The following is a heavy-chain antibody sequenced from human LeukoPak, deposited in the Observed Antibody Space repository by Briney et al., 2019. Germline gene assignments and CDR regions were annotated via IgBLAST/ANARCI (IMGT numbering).Heavy chain of an antibody. V-gene: IGHV4-39*07. CDR1: GGGIGSGTYY. D-gene: IGHD5-12*01. CDR2: IFYSGST. Sequence: SETLSLTCTVSGGGIGSGTYYWGWIRQSPGKGLEWIGSIFYSGSTNYNPSLKSRVTISVDTSKNQFSLKLSSVTAADTAVYYCARDGGYNSLSPIDYWGQGTLVTVSS. J-gene: IGHJ4*02. CDR3: ARDGGYNSLSPIDY.